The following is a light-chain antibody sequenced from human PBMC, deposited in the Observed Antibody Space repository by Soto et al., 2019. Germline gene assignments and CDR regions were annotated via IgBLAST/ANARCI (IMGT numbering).Light chain of an antibody. Sequence: EIVLTQSPGTLSLSPGERATLSCRASQSVSSSYLAWYQQKPGQAPRLLIYGASSRATGIQDRFSGSVSGTDFTLAISRLEPEVFAVYYCQQYGSPWTFGQGTKVEIK. V-gene: IGKV3-20*01. J-gene: IGKJ1*01. CDR1: QSVSSSY. CDR3: QQYGSPWT. CDR2: GAS.